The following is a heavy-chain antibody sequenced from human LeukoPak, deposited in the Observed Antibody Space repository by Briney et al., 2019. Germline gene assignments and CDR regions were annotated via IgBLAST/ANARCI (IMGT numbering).Heavy chain of an antibody. CDR3: ARGDFWSGQQLDY. V-gene: IGHV4-39*01. D-gene: IGHD3-3*01. J-gene: IGHJ4*02. CDR2: IHYSGST. CDR1: GGSISGSIYY. Sequence: SDTLSLTCTVSGGSISGSIYYWDWIRLTPGKGLEWIGSIHYSGSTYYNPSLKSRVTIFVDTAKNQFSLQLRSVTAADTAVYYCARGDFWSGQQLDYWGQGTLVTVSS.